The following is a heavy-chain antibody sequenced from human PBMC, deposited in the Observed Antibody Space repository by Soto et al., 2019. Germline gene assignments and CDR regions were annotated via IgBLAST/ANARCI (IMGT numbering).Heavy chain of an antibody. Sequence: GSLRLSCAASGFTFSNAWMSWVRQAPGKGLEWVGRIKSKTDGGTTDYAAPVKGRFTISRDDSKNTLYLQMNSLKTEDTAVYYCTTDRGGMNYGDYPYYYYYYMDVWGKGTTVTVSS. J-gene: IGHJ6*03. CDR1: GFTFSNAW. CDR2: IKSKTDGGTT. V-gene: IGHV3-15*01. CDR3: TTDRGGMNYGDYPYYYYYYMDV. D-gene: IGHD4-17*01.